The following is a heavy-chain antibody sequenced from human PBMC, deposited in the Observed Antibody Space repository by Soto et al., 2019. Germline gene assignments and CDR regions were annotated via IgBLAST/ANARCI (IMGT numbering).Heavy chain of an antibody. D-gene: IGHD3-3*01. J-gene: IGHJ5*02. CDR3: ARGCMPSTYYDFWSGYWGPVANWFDP. Sequence: GASVKVSCKASGYTFTSYDINWVRQATGQGLEWMGWMNPNSGNTGYAQKFQGRVTMTRNTSISTAYMELSSLRSEDTAVYYCARGCMPSTYYDFWSGYWGPVANWFDPWGQGTLVTVSS. CDR2: MNPNSGNT. CDR1: GYTFTSYD. V-gene: IGHV1-8*01.